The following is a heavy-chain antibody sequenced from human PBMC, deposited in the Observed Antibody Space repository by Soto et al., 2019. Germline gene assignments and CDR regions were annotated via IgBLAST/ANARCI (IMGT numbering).Heavy chain of an antibody. J-gene: IGHJ6*02. CDR3: ARGPPYYDFWSGLGDYYYYYGMDV. D-gene: IGHD3-3*01. Sequence: ASVKVSCKASGYTFTGYYMHWVRQAPGQGLEWMGWINPNSGGTNYAQKFQGRVTMTRDTSISTAYMELSRLRSDDTAVYYCARGPPYYDFWSGLGDYYYYYGMDVWGQGTTVTVS. CDR1: GYTFTGYY. CDR2: INPNSGGT. V-gene: IGHV1-2*02.